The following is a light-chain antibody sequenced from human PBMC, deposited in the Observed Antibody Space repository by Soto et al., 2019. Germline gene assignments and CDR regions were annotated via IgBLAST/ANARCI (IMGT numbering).Light chain of an antibody. CDR2: AAS. CDR3: LQHNTYPLT. J-gene: IGKJ1*01. Sequence: IQLTQPPSSLASSLGHTLTLTCRASQSVDNYLTWYQQKPGKAPDLLIYAASTLQSGVPSRFSGSGSGTEFTLTISSLQPEDLATYYCLQHNTYPLTFGQGTKVDIK. V-gene: IGKV1-17*01. CDR1: QSVDNY.